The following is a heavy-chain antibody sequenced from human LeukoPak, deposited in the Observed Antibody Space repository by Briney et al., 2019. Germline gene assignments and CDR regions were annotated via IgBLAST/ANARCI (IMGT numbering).Heavy chain of an antibody. CDR2: INHSGST. D-gene: IGHD3-10*01. CDR3: ARRVDGSRSYKYYFDY. CDR1: GGSISGYY. V-gene: IGHV4-34*01. Sequence: SETLSLTCAVSGGSISGYYWSWIRQPPGPGLELIGEINHSGSTNYNPSLKSRVTISVDTSKNQFSLKLSSVTAADTAVYYCARRVDGSRSYKYYFDYWGQGTLVTVSS. J-gene: IGHJ4*02.